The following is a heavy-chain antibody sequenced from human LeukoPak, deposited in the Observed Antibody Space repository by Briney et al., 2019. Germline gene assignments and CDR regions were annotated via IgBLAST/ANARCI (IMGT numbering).Heavy chain of an antibody. D-gene: IGHD1-1*01. CDR2: IVVGSGNT. CDR1: GFTFNTSA. CDR3: AAGSQLLPDD. Sequence: SVKVSCKASGFTFNTSAMQWVRQARGQRLEWIGWIVVGSGNTNYAQKFRERVTITRDMSTSTAYMELSSLRSEDTAIYYCAAGSQLLPDDWGQGTLVTVSS. V-gene: IGHV1-58*02. J-gene: IGHJ4*02.